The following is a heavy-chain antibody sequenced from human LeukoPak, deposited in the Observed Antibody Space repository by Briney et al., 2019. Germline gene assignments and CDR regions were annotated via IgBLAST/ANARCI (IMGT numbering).Heavy chain of an antibody. D-gene: IGHD6-13*01. CDR2: IRYDGSNK. CDR1: GFTFSSYG. Sequence: PGGSLRLSCAASGFTFSSYGMHWVRQAPGKGLEWVAFIRYDGSNKYYADSVKGRFTISRDNSKNTLYLQMNSLRAEDTAVYYCAKVGGDIAAAGTFDYWSQGTLVTVSS. J-gene: IGHJ4*02. CDR3: AKVGGDIAAAGTFDY. V-gene: IGHV3-30*02.